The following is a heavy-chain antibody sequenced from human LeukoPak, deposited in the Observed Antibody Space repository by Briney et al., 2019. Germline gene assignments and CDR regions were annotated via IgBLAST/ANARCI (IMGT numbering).Heavy chain of an antibody. V-gene: IGHV3-7*01. CDR2: INQDGDRT. CDR3: ATLVFSGGWCPGY. Sequence: GGSLRLSRAASGLTLSHYRMSSVRQVPGKGLEWVAAINQDGDRTEYVASVKGRVSISRDSATNSRDLQMSSLRVDDTALYYCATLVFSGGWCPGYWGQGTLVTVSS. J-gene: IGHJ4*02. CDR1: GLTLSHYR. D-gene: IGHD6-19*01.